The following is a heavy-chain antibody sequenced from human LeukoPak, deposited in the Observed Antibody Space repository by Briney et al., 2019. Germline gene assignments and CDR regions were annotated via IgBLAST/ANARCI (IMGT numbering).Heavy chain of an antibody. CDR1: EFSVSYNY. CDR3: ARGRDPFDY. Sequence: GESLKLSCXASEFSVSYNYMSWVRQAPGKGLEWVSVIDTGGGTKYSDSVKGRFTISRDNSKDTLYLQMNNLRAEDTAIYYCARGRDPFDYWGQGTLVTVSS. J-gene: IGHJ4*02. CDR2: IDTGGGT. V-gene: IGHV3-66*02.